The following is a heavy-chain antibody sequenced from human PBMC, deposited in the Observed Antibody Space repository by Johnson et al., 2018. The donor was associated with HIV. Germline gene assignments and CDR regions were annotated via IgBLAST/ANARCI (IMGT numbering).Heavy chain of an antibody. CDR2: ISYDGSNK. J-gene: IGHJ3*02. V-gene: IGHV3-30*18. CDR3: AKPPSLGADAFDI. Sequence: QVQLVESGGGVVRPGGSLRLSCAASGFTFDDYGMSWVRQAPGKGLEWVAVISYDGSNKYYADSVKGRFTISRDNPKNTLYLQMNSLRAEDTGVYYCAKPPSLGADAFDIWGQGTMVTVSS. D-gene: IGHD3-16*01. CDR1: GFTFDDYG.